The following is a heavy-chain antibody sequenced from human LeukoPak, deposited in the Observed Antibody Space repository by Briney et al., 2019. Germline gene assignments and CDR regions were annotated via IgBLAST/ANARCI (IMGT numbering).Heavy chain of an antibody. V-gene: IGHV3-23*01. J-gene: IGHJ3*02. Sequence: GGSLRLSCAASEFTFSSYAMSWARQAPGKGLEWVSAISDSGSNIYYADSVKGRFTTSRDNSKNTLYLQMNSLRAEDTAVYYCARHVTISGPYDASDIWGQGTMVTVSP. CDR3: ARHVTISGPYDASDI. CDR1: EFTFSSYA. CDR2: ISDSGSNI. D-gene: IGHD5-24*01.